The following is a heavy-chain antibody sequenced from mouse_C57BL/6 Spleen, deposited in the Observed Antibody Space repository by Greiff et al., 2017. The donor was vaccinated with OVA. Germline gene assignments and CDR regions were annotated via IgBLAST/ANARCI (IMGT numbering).Heavy chain of an antibody. V-gene: IGHV1-53*01. J-gene: IGHJ1*03. Sequence: QVQLQQPGTELVKPGASVKLSCKASGYTFTSYWMHWVKQKPGQGLEWIGNINPSNGGTNYNEKFKSKATLTVDKSSSTAYMQLSSLTSEDSAVYYCARGASPSYGDFDGWGTGTTVTVSA. CDR1: GYTFTSYW. CDR2: INPSNGGT. D-gene: IGHD2-10*02. CDR3: ARGASPSYGDFDG.